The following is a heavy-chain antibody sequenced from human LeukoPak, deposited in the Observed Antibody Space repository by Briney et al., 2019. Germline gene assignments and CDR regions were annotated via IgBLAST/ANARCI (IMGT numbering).Heavy chain of an antibody. CDR2: IRSKAYGGTT. CDR3: TRDLCSSTSCYAPFDC. CDR1: GFTFGDYA. J-gene: IGHJ4*02. Sequence: GGSLRLSCTASGFTFGDYAMSWVRQAPGKGLEWVAFIRSKAYGGTTEYAASVKGRFTISRDDSKSIAYLQMNSLKTEDTAVYYCTRDLCSSTSCYAPFDCWGQGTLVTVSS. D-gene: IGHD2-2*01. V-gene: IGHV3-49*04.